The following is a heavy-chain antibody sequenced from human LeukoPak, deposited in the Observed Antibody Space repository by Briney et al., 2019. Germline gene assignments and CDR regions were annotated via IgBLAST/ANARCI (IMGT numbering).Heavy chain of an antibody. D-gene: IGHD2-15*01. CDR3: ARHVSLCSGGSCYLNWFDP. J-gene: IGHJ5*02. CDR1: GGSISSYY. V-gene: IGHV4-59*08. Sequence: SETLSLTCTVSGGSISSYYWSWIRQPPGKGLEWIGYIYYSGSTNYNPSLKSRVTISVDTSKNQFSLKLSSVTAADTAVYYCARHVSLCSGGSCYLNWFDPWGQGTLVTVSS. CDR2: IYYSGST.